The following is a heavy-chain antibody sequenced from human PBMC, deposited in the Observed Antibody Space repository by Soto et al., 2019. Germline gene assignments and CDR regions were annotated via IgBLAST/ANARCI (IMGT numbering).Heavy chain of an antibody. J-gene: IGHJ4*02. CDR1: GNTLTELS. V-gene: IGHV1-24*01. D-gene: IGHD6-13*01. Sequence: QVQLMQSGAEVRKPGASVKVSYKVSGNTLTELSMHWVRQAPGKGPEWMGGFEPEAGETIYAQKFQGRVTMTEDTSTDTAYMELSSLRSEDTAVYYCATGLYSRTWYPPFDYWGQGTLVTVSS. CDR3: ATGLYSRTWYPPFDY. CDR2: FEPEAGET.